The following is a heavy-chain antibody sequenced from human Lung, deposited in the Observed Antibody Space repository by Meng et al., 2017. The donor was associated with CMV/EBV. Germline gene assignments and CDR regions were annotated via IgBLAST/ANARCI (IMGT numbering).Heavy chain of an antibody. CDR2: INPNTGDT. V-gene: IGHV1-2*02. D-gene: IGHD3/OR15-3a*01. CDR3: ARLFHTSLGTNYYYGMDV. Sequence: ASVKVSCKASGYTFTGYNIHWVRQAPGQGLEWMGWINPNTGDTNYAQKFQGRVTLTGDTSISTAYMELSRLKSDDTAVFFCARLFHTSLGTNYYYGMDVWGQGT. J-gene: IGHJ6*02. CDR1: GYTFTGYN.